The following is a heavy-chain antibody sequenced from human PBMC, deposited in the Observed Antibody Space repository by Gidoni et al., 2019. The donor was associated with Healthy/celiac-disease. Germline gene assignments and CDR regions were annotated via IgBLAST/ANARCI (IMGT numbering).Heavy chain of an antibody. Sequence: EVQLVESGGGLVQPGGSLRLSCAASGFTFGSYSMNWVRQAPGKGLEWVSYISSSSSTIYYADSVKGRFTISRDNAKNSLYLQMNSLRDEDTAVYYCARLTYYYDSSGYYPDDWGQGTLVTVSS. CDR2: ISSSSSTI. J-gene: IGHJ4*02. D-gene: IGHD3-22*01. CDR3: ARLTYYYDSSGYYPDD. CDR1: GFTFGSYS. V-gene: IGHV3-48*02.